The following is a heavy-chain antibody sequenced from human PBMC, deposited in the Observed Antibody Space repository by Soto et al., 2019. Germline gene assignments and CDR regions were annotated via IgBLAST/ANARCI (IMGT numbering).Heavy chain of an antibody. CDR1: GFSLTTVGMG. V-gene: IGHV2-5*02. D-gene: IGHD3-10*02. J-gene: IGHJ3*02. CDR3: AHRNSRMFAFDI. Sequence: SGPTLVNPTQTLTLTCTFSGFSLTTVGMGVDWIRQPPGKALDWLGIIYWDDDKRYSPSLNGRVTFIKDTSKNQVVLTMTNMDPVDTATYYCAHRNSRMFAFDIWGQGTLVTVSS. CDR2: IYWDDDK.